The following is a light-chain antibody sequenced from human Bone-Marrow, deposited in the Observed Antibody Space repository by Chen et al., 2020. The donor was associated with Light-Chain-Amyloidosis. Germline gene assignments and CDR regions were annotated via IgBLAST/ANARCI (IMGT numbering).Light chain of an antibody. CDR2: EDD. V-gene: IGLV6-57*01. Sequence: NFMLTQPHSVSESPGKTVIISCTRSSGSIDTNYVQWYQQSPGSSPTTVIYEDDQRPPGVPARFSGSIDRSSTSASLTISELKTEDEADYYCQSYQGSSQGVFGGGTKLTVL. CDR1: SGSIDTNY. CDR3: QSYQGSSQGV. J-gene: IGLJ3*02.